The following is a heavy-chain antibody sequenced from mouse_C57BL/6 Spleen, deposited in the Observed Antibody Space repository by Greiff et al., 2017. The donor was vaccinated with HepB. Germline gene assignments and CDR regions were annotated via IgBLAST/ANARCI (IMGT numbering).Heavy chain of an antibody. Sequence: EVHLVESGGGLVKPGGSLKLSCAASGFTFSSYAMSWVRQTPEKRLEWVATISDGGSYTYYPDNVKGRFTISRDNAKNNLYLQMSHLKSEDTAMYYCARDPMSTRWYFDVWGTGTTVTVSS. CDR2: ISDGGSYT. CDR3: ARDPMSTRWYFDV. D-gene: IGHD2-4*01. V-gene: IGHV5-4*01. J-gene: IGHJ1*03. CDR1: GFTFSSYA.